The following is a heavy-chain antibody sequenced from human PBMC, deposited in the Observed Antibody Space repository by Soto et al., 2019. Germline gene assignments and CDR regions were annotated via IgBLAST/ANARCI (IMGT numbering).Heavy chain of an antibody. D-gene: IGHD4-17*01. CDR3: ARVTTVTSWLDP. Sequence: GASVKVSCKASGGTFSSYAISWVRQAPGQGLEWMGGIIPIFGTANYAQKFQGRVTITADKSTSTVYMELSSLRSEDTAVYYCARVTTVTSWLDPWGQGTLVTVSS. J-gene: IGHJ5*02. V-gene: IGHV1-69*06. CDR1: GGTFSSYA. CDR2: IIPIFGTA.